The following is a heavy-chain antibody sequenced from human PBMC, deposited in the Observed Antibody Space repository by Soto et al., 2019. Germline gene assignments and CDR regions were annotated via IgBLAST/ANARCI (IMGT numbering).Heavy chain of an antibody. CDR2: ISYDGSNK. V-gene: IGHV3-30-3*01. CDR3: ARAPWGADPPPQSWFDP. D-gene: IGHD7-27*01. Sequence: QVQLVESGGGVVQPGRSLRLSCAASGFTFSSYAMHWVRQAPGKGLEWVAVISYDGSNKYYADSVKGRFTISRDNSKNXXYLQMNSLRAEDTAVYYCARAPWGADPPPQSWFDPWGQGTLVTVSS. J-gene: IGHJ5*02. CDR1: GFTFSSYA.